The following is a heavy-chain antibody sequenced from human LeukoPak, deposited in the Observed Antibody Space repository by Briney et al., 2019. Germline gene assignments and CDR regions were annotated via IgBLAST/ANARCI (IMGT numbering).Heavy chain of an antibody. CDR3: ARRGGAYSSSWYRGIYFDY. D-gene: IGHD6-13*01. J-gene: IGHJ4*02. CDR2: INHSGST. Sequence: PSETLSLTCAVYGGSFSGYYWSWIRQPPGKGLEWIGEINHSGSTNYNPSLKSRVTISVDTFKNKFSLKLSSVTAADTAVYYCARRGGAYSSSWYRGIYFDYWGQGTLVTVSS. V-gene: IGHV4-34*01. CDR1: GGSFSGYY.